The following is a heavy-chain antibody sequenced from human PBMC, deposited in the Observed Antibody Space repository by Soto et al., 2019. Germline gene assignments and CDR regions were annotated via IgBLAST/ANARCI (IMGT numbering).Heavy chain of an antibody. Sequence: QVPMEQSGAEVKKPGASVKVSCKASEYTFTSYDINWVRQATGQGREWMGWMNPNSGNTGYAQKFQGRVIMTRNTSLSTAYMELTSLTSEDTAVYYCARGFSSPSLNWFDPWGQGTRVTVSS. CDR1: EYTFTSYD. D-gene: IGHD2-2*01. J-gene: IGHJ5*02. CDR3: ARGFSSPSLNWFDP. CDR2: MNPNSGNT. V-gene: IGHV1-8*01.